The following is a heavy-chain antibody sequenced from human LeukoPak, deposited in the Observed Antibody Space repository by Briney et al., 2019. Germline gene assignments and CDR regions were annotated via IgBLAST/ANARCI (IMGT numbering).Heavy chain of an antibody. CDR1: GGSISGYF. D-gene: IGHD1-26*01. CDR2: IHASGST. J-gene: IGHJ4*02. Sequence: SETLSLTCTVSGGSISGYFWSWIRQPPGKGLEWIGYIHASGSTNQSPSLKSRVTISVDTSKNQFSLKLTSVTAADTAVYYCARGRPVTGSFYFDYWGQGTLVAVSS. V-gene: IGHV4-59*01. CDR3: ARGRPVTGSFYFDY.